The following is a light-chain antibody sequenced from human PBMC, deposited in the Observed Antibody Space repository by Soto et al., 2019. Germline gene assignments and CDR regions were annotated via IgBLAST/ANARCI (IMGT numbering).Light chain of an antibody. CDR3: QVWDSSSDQYV. V-gene: IGLV3-21*02. CDR1: NIGSKS. CDR2: DDT. Sequence: SYELTQPPSVSVAPGQTARITCGGNNIGSKSVHWYQQKPGQAPVLVVYDDTDRPAGIPERFSGSNSRNTATLTISRVEGGDEADFYCQVWDSSSDQYVFGTGTKVTVL. J-gene: IGLJ1*01.